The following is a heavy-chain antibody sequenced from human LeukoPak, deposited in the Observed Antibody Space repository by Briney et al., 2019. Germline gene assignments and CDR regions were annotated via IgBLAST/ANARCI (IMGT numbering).Heavy chain of an antibody. CDR1: GFTFSSHV. J-gene: IGHJ4*02. D-gene: IGHD3-16*01. Sequence: GGSLRLSCAASGFTFSSHVISWVRQTPGKGLEWASAISTSSGRTYYADSVKGRFSISRDNSKNTLYLQMNSLRAEDTAVYYCAKDRGGAMAYWGQGTLVTVSS. V-gene: IGHV3-23*01. CDR3: AKDRGGAMAY. CDR2: ISTSSGRT.